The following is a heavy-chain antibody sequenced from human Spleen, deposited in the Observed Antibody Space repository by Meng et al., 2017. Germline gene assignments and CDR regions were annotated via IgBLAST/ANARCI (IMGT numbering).Heavy chain of an antibody. CDR3: AGGSSVSV. J-gene: IGHJ4*02. CDR1: GDSDSSNSAT. D-gene: IGHD2-15*01. V-gene: IGHV6-1*01. CDR2: TYHRSKWTN. Sequence: SQTLSLSCAISGDSDSSNSATWNWIRQSPSRGLEWLGRTYHRSKWTNDYAVSVKGRVAINPDTSTNQFSLQLNSVTPEDTALYYCAGGSSVSVWGQGTLVTVSS.